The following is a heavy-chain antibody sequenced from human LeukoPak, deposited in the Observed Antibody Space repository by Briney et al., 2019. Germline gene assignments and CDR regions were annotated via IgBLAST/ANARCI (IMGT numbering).Heavy chain of an antibody. V-gene: IGHV3-33*01. CDR3: ARDPLRGTPAYNWFDP. D-gene: IGHD2-2*01. J-gene: IGHJ5*02. Sequence: GGSLRLSCAASGFAFSSYGMHWVRQAPGKGLEWVAVIWYDGSNKYYADSVKGRFTISRDNSKNTLYLQMNSLRAEDTAVYYCARDPLRGTPAYNWFDPWGQGTLVTVSS. CDR2: IWYDGSNK. CDR1: GFAFSSYG.